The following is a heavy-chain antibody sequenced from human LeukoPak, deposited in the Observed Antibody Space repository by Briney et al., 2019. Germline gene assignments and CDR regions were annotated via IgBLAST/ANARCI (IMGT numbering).Heavy chain of an antibody. Sequence: SVKVSCKASGGTFSSYAISWVRQAPGQGLEWMGRIIPILGIENYAQKFQGRVTITADKSTSTAYMELSSLRSGDTAVYCCARTPGIAVAGTERGMRGWGQGTLVTVSS. J-gene: IGHJ4*02. CDR1: GGTFSSYA. CDR2: IIPILGIE. V-gene: IGHV1-69*04. D-gene: IGHD6-19*01. CDR3: ARTPGIAVAGTERGMRG.